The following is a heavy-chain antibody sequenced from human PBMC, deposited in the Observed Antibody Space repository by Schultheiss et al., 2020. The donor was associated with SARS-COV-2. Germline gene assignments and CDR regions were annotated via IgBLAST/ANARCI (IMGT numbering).Heavy chain of an antibody. CDR2: IYYSGST. J-gene: IGHJ5*02. CDR1: GGSISSGGYY. D-gene: IGHD2-2*01. CDR3: ARDFAGRFSSTSSYNWFDP. Sequence: SQTLSLTCTVSGGSISSGGYYWSWIRQHPGKGLEWIGYIYYSGSTYYNPSLKSRVTISVDTSKNQFSLQLNSVTPEDTAVYYCARDFAGRFSSTSSYNWFDPWGQGTLVTVSS. V-gene: IGHV4-31*03.